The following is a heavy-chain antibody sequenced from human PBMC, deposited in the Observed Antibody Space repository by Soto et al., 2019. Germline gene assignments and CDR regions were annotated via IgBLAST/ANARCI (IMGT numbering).Heavy chain of an antibody. D-gene: IGHD3-3*01. V-gene: IGHV1-18*01. J-gene: IGHJ4*02. CDR1: GYTFNSFG. CDR3: AIYFCSGRLPYHLDF. CDR2: ISGYNANT. Sequence: QVQLVQSGPEVKKPGASVKVSCKGSGYTFNSFGISWVRQAPGQGLEWMGWISGYNANTKYAQKFQGRVTMTTDTPTSTAYMVLRSLRSDDTALYYCAIYFCSGRLPYHLDFWCQVTLFTVSS.